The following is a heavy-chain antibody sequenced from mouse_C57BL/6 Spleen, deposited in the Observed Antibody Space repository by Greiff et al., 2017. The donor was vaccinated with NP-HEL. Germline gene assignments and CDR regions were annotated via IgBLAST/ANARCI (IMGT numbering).Heavy chain of an antibody. J-gene: IGHJ2*01. CDR2: IDPETGGT. Sequence: QVQLQQSGAELVRPGASVTLSCKASGYTFTDYEMHWVKQTPVHGLEWIGAIDPETGGTAYNQKFKGKAILTADKSSSTAYMELRSLTSEDSAVYYCTRYDGYTLYFDYWGQGTTLTVSS. V-gene: IGHV1-15*01. D-gene: IGHD2-3*01. CDR3: TRYDGYTLYFDY. CDR1: GYTFTDYE.